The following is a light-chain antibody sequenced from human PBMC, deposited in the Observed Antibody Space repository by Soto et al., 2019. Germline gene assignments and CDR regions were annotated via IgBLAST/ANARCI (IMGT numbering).Light chain of an antibody. Sequence: EIVLTQSPGTLSLSPGERATLSCRASQSVRSDYLAWYQQKPGQAPRLLIYGASSRATGIPDRFSGSGSGTDFTLTISRLEPEDLATYYCQQYNSDSPWTFGQGTKVEIK. CDR1: QSVRSDY. CDR3: QQYNSDSPWT. CDR2: GAS. V-gene: IGKV3-20*01. J-gene: IGKJ1*01.